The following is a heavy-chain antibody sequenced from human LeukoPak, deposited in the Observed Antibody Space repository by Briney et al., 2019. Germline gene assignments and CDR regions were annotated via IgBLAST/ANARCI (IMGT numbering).Heavy chain of an antibody. D-gene: IGHD3-3*01. J-gene: IGHJ6*03. Sequence: PSETLSLTCTVSGGSISSYYWSWIRQPAGKGLEGIGRIYTSGSTNYNPSLKSRVTMSVDTSKNQFSLKLSSVTAADTAVYYCASSQDDFWSGYYQDYYMDVWGKGTTVTVSS. CDR3: ASSQDDFWSGYYQDYYMDV. V-gene: IGHV4-4*07. CDR1: GGSISSYY. CDR2: IYTSGST.